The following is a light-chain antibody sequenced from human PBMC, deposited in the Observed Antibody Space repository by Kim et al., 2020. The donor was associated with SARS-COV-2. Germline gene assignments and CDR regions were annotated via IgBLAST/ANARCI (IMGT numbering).Light chain of an antibody. CDR2: DSS. V-gene: IGKV3D-15*03. Sequence: EILMTQSPTTLSVSPGERATLSCRASQRIDSNLAWYQQKPGQAPRLLIFDSSVRATGIPARFSGSGSGTKFTLTISALQSEDFAIYYCQQYNNWPPFTFGQGTRLEIK. CDR1: QRIDSN. CDR3: QQYNNWPPFT. J-gene: IGKJ5*01.